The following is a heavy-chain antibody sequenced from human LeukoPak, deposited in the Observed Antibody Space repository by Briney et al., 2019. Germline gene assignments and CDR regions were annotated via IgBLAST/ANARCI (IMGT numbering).Heavy chain of an antibody. CDR1: GGSISSYY. CDR3: ARGGRYSAFDI. J-gene: IGHJ3*02. V-gene: IGHV4-34*01. CDR2: INHSGST. D-gene: IGHD3-9*01. Sequence: PSETLSLTCTVSGGSISSYYWSWIRQPPGKGLEWIGEINHSGSTNYNPSLKSRVTISVDTSKNQFSLKLSSVTAADTAVYYCARGGRYSAFDIWGQGTMVTVSS.